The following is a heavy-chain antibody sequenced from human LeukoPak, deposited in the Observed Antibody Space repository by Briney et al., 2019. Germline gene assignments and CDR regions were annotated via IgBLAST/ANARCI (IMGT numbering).Heavy chain of an antibody. J-gene: IGHJ4*02. CDR2: INPYNGNT. D-gene: IGHD6-6*01. V-gene: IGHV1-18*01. CDR3: ATRPITAPAGLH. CDR1: GYSFTNYA. Sequence: GASVKVSCKASGYSFTNYAISWVRQAPGQGLEWMGWINPYNGNTNYAQNLQGRVTMTTDTSTGTAYMELRSLRFDDTAVYYCATRPITAPAGLHWGQGTLVTVSS.